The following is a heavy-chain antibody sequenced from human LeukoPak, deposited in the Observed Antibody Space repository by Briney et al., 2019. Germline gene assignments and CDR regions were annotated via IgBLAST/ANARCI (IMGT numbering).Heavy chain of an antibody. CDR3: ARGPTGVVVPAAMYWYFDL. CDR2: IYYSGST. Sequence: SETLSLTCTVSGGSISSGDYYWSWIRQPPGKGLEWIGYIYYSGSTYYNPSLKSRVTISVDTSKNQFSLKLSSVTAADTAVYYCARGPTGVVVPAAMYWYFDLWGRGTLVTVSS. J-gene: IGHJ2*01. CDR1: GGSISSGDYY. V-gene: IGHV4-30-4*02. D-gene: IGHD2-2*01.